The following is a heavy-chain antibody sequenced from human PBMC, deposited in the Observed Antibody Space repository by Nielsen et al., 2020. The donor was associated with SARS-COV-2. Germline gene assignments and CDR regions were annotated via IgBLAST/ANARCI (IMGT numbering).Heavy chain of an antibody. CDR3: ARGAEVVVITSNLDY. Sequence: GESLKISCAASGFSLSSYGIHWVRQAPGKGLEWVAVIWYDGGNKYNADSVKGRFTISRYNSKNTLYLQMNSLRAEDTAVYYCARGAEVVVITSNLDYWGQGTLVTVSS. CDR2: IWYDGGNK. CDR1: GFSLSSYG. J-gene: IGHJ4*02. D-gene: IGHD3-22*01. V-gene: IGHV3-33*01.